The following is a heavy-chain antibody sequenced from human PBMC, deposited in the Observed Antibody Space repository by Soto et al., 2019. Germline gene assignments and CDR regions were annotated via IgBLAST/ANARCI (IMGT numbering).Heavy chain of an antibody. Sequence: QVQLQESGPGLLKPSETLSLTCTVSGGSLNYYYWSWIRQPPGKGLEWIGFVFSTGSTNYNPSLKSRVTISLGTSKIHFSLHLNSVTAADTAIYYCARQDDILTGVDYWGQGTLVTVSS. D-gene: IGHD3-9*01. CDR1: GGSLNYYY. J-gene: IGHJ4*02. CDR2: VFSTGST. CDR3: ARQDDILTGVDY. V-gene: IGHV4-59*08.